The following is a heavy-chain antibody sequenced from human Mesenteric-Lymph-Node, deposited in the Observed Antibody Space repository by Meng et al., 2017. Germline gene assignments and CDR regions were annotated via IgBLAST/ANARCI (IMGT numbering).Heavy chain of an antibody. CDR3: ARDPFTFGGVIDPNWFDP. V-gene: IGHV3-30*07. J-gene: IGHJ5*02. Sequence: GGSLRLSCAASGFTFSSYAMHWVRQAPGKGLEWVAVISYDGSNKYYADSVKGRFTISRDNSKNTLYLQMNSLRAEDTAVYYCARDPFTFGGVIDPNWFDPWGQGTLVTVSS. CDR2: ISYDGSNK. D-gene: IGHD3-16*02. CDR1: GFTFSSYA.